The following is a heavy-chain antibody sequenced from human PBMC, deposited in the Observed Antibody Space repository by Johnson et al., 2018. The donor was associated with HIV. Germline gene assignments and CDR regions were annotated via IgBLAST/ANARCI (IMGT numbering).Heavy chain of an antibody. D-gene: IGHD1-26*01. J-gene: IGHJ3*02. CDR2: ISYDGSNK. V-gene: IGHV3-30*04. Sequence: QVQLVESGGGVVQPGRSLRLSCAASGFTFSSYAMHWVRQAPGKGLEWVAVISYDGSNKYYADSVKGRFTISRDIYRNTLYLQMNSLRAEDTAVYYCARVRGVVGATHAFDIWGQGTMVTVSS. CDR3: ARVRGVVGATHAFDI. CDR1: GFTFSSYA.